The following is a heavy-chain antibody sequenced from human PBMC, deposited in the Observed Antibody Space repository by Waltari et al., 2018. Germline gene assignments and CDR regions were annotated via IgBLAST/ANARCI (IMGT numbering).Heavy chain of an antibody. J-gene: IGHJ4*02. CDR2: RKKDGSGK. V-gene: IGHV3-7*01. Sequence: EVQLVESGGGLVQPGGSLRLSCAASGFTFSSYWMSWVRQAPGEGLEWVANRKKDGSGKYYVDSLKGRFTSSRDNAKNSLYLQMNSLRAEDTAVYYCARAHIRLRARFDYWGQGTLVTVSS. D-gene: IGHD4-17*01. CDR3: ARAHIRLRARFDY. CDR1: GFTFSSYW.